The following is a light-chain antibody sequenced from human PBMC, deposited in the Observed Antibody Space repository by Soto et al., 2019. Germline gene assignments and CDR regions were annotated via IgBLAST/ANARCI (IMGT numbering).Light chain of an antibody. V-gene: IGKV3-20*01. CDR3: QHYGSPLT. J-gene: IGKJ4*01. Sequence: EIVLTQSPGTLSLSPGERATLSCRASQSVRSSFLAWYQQRPGQAPRLLIFGASFRATGIPDRFSGSGSGTDFTLTISRLEPEDVSVYYCQHYGSPLTFGGGTKVEIK. CDR1: QSVRSSF. CDR2: GAS.